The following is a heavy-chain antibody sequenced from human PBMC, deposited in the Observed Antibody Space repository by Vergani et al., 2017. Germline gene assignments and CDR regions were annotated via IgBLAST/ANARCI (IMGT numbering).Heavy chain of an antibody. Sequence: EVQLVESGGGLVQPGGSLRLSCAASGFTFSSYSMNWVRQAPGKGLEWVSYISSSGSTIYYADSVKGRFTISRDNAKNSLYLQMKSLRAEDTAVYYCAREFGTAAGSDDYWGQGTLVTVSS. J-gene: IGHJ4*02. CDR1: GFTFSSYS. CDR2: ISSSGSTI. CDR3: AREFGTAAGSDDY. D-gene: IGHD6-19*01. V-gene: IGHV3-48*04.